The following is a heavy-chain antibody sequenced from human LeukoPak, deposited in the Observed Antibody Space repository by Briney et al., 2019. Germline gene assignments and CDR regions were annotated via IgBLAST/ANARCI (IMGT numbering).Heavy chain of an antibody. CDR2: IYYSGST. V-gene: IGHV4-59*13. Sequence: SETLSLTSTASGASTSGYYWSGFGKPPGKGLGGIGYIYYSGSTNYNPSLKSRVTISVDTSKNQFSLKLSSVTAADTAVYYCARVGTIDYYYGMDVWGQGTMVTVSS. CDR1: GASTSGYY. J-gene: IGHJ6*02. D-gene: IGHD1-7*01. CDR3: ARVGTIDYYYGMDV.